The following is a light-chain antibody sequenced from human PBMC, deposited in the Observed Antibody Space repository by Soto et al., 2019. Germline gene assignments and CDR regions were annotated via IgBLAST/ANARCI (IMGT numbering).Light chain of an antibody. V-gene: IGKV1-8*01. CDR2: GAS. CDR3: QHYLNYPIT. CDR1: QDIGSV. Sequence: AIRMTQSPSSLSASIGDTVTITCRASQDIGSVLAWYQQKPGTAPKVLISGASDLHGGVPSRFSGSGSRTDFTLTITRLQSEDFATYYCQHYLNYPITFGQGTRL. J-gene: IGKJ5*01.